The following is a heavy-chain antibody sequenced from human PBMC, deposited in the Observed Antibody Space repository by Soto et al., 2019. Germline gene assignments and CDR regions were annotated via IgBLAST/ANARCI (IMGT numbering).Heavy chain of an antibody. V-gene: IGHV1-69*02. CDR2: IIPILGIA. CDR1: GGTFSSYT. D-gene: IGHD1-20*01. Sequence: QVQLVQSGAEVKKPGSSVKVSCKASGGTFSSYTISWVRQAPGQGLEWMGRIIPILGIANYAQKFQGRVTITADKSTSTAYMELSSLRSEDTAVYYCASPLSIPGGLEDYYYYMDVWGKGTTVTVSS. CDR3: ASPLSIPGGLEDYYYYMDV. J-gene: IGHJ6*03.